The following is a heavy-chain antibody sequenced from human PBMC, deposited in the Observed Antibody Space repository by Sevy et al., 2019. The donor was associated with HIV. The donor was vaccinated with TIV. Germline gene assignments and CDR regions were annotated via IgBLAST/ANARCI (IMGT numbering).Heavy chain of an antibody. CDR3: AGSGIQLWSLDWFDP. V-gene: IGHV3-21*01. CDR1: GFTFSSYS. Sequence: GGSLRLSCAASGFTFSSYSMNWVRQAPGKGLEWVSSISSSSSYIYYADSVKGRFTISRDNAKNSLYLQMNSLRAEDTAVYYCAGSGIQLWSLDWFDPWGQGTLVTVSS. CDR2: ISSSSSYI. J-gene: IGHJ5*02. D-gene: IGHD5-18*01.